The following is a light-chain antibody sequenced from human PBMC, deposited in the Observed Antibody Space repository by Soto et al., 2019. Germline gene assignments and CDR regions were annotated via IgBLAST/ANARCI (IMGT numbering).Light chain of an antibody. V-gene: IGLV2-14*03. J-gene: IGLJ1*01. CDR2: DVS. CDR3: SSYTSSSTHV. Sequence: QSVLTQPASVSGSPGQSITISCTGTSSDVGAYTFVSWYQQHPDKVPKLMIFDVSSRPSGVSDRFSGSQSGNTASLTISGLQPEDEADYYCSSYTSSSTHVFGSGTKLTVL. CDR1: SSDVGAYTF.